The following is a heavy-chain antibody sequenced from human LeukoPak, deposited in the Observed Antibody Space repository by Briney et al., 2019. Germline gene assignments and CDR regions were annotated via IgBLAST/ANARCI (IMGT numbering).Heavy chain of an antibody. CDR2: IYHSGST. CDR3: ARVSGCGGNSNFDY. Sequence: SETLSLTCTVSGGSISSYSWSWIRQPPGKGLEWIGYIYHSGSTYYNPSLKSRVTISVDRSKNQFSLKLSSVTAADTAVYYCARVSGCGGNSNFDYWGQGTLVTVSS. CDR1: GGSISSYS. D-gene: IGHD2-21*02. J-gene: IGHJ4*02. V-gene: IGHV4-30-2*01.